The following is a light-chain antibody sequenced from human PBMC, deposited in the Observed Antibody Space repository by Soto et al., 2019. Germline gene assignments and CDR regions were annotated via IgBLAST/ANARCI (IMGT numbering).Light chain of an antibody. Sequence: QSALTQPPSASGSPGQSVTISCTGTSSDVGGYHYVSWYQQHPGKAPKLMISEVSKRPSGVPDPFSGSKSGHTAPLTVAGLQAEDEADYYGSPIAGHNNMVFGGRTKLTVL. V-gene: IGLV2-8*01. J-gene: IGLJ2*01. CDR3: SPIAGHNNMV. CDR1: SSDVGGYHY. CDR2: EVS.